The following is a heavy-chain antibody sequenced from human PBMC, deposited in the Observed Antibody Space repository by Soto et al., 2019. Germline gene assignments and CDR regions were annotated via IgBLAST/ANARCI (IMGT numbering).Heavy chain of an antibody. J-gene: IGHJ4*02. CDR3: ARDSGWYLLRGGFDY. D-gene: IGHD6-19*01. Sequence: SETLSLTCAVSSGSISSSNWWSWVRQPPGKGLEWIGEIYHSGSTNYNPSLKSRVTISVDKSKNQFSLKLSSVTAADTAVYYCARDSGWYLLRGGFDYWGQGTLVTVSS. V-gene: IGHV4-4*02. CDR2: IYHSGST. CDR1: SGSISSSNW.